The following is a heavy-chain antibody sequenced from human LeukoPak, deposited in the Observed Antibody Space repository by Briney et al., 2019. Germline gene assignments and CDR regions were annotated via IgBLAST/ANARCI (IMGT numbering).Heavy chain of an antibody. J-gene: IGHJ5*02. CDR3: ARANRLLWFGESTIYNWFDP. CDR2: ISAYNGNT. Sequence: GASVKVSCKASGYTFTSYGITWVRQAPGQGLEWMGWISAYNGNTNYAQKLQGRVTMTTDTSTSTAYMELRSLRSDDTAVYYCARANRLLWFGESTIYNWFDPWGQGTLVTVSS. V-gene: IGHV1-18*01. CDR1: GYTFTSYG. D-gene: IGHD3-10*01.